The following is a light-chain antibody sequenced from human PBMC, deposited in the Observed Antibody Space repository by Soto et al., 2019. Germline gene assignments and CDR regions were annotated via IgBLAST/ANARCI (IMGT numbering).Light chain of an antibody. J-gene: IGKJ1*01. V-gene: IGKV3-20*01. CDR2: GAS. CDR1: QSVSTNQ. CDR3: QHYGGSST. Sequence: EIAMTQSPGTLSLSPGERATLSCGASQSVSTNQLAWYQQKPGQAPRLLIYGASSRATGIADRFSGSGSGTDFTLTISRLEPEDFAVYYCQHYGGSSTFGQGTKVDIK.